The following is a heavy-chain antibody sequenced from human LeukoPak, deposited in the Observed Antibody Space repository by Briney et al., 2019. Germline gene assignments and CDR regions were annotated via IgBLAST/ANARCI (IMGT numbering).Heavy chain of an antibody. CDR2: ISSSSSYI. CDR3: AKGPMTKLDP. D-gene: IGHD4-11*01. CDR1: GFTFSSYS. J-gene: IGHJ5*02. Sequence: KPGGSLRLSCAASGFTFSSYSMNWVRQAPGKGLEWVSSISSSSSYIYYADSVKGRFTISRDNAKNSLYLQMNSLRAEDTAMYYCAKGPMTKLDPWGQGTLVTVSS. V-gene: IGHV3-21*01.